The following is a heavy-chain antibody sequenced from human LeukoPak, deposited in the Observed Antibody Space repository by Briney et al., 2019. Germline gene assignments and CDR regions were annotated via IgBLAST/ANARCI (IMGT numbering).Heavy chain of an antibody. CDR3: TRGNLSIVGSRDPFDI. V-gene: IGHV3-48*01. CDR2: ISSDSGAR. J-gene: IGHJ3*02. Sequence: PGGSLRLSCGASGLTFSTYSMNWVRQAPGKGLECVSYISSDSGARYYADSVRGRFTISRDNSENMLHLQMNSLSAEDTAVYYCTRGNLSIVGSRDPFDISGPGTMVTVSS. CDR1: GLTFSTYS. D-gene: IGHD1-26*01.